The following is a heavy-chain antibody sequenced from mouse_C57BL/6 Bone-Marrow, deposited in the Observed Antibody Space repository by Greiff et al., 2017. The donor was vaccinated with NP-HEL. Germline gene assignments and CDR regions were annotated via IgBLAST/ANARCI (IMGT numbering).Heavy chain of an antibody. Sequence: EVNVVESGGGLVKPGGSLKLSCAASGFTFSSYAMSWVRQTPEKRLEWVATISDGGSYTYYPANVKGRFPISRDNAKNNLYLQMSHLKSEDTAMYYCAITTVVATEYFDVWGTGTTVTVSS. D-gene: IGHD1-1*01. J-gene: IGHJ1*03. CDR1: GFTFSSYA. V-gene: IGHV5-4*03. CDR3: AITTVVATEYFDV. CDR2: ISDGGSYT.